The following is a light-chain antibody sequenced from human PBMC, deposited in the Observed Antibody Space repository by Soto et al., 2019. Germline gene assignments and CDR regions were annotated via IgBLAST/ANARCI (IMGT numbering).Light chain of an antibody. CDR2: GAS. V-gene: IGKV3-15*01. CDR1: QDVMYD. J-gene: IGKJ1*01. Sequence: EIVLTQSPAALSVSPGGRATLSCRASQDVMYDLAWYQQKPGQAPRLLVYGASTRATDAPPRFRGSGSGREFSLTISSLQSEDCATYDGQQYRSWHRKFGQGYRVEIK. CDR3: QQYRSWHRK.